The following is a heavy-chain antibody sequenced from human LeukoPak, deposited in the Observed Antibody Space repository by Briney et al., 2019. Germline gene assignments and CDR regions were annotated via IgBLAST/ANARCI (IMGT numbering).Heavy chain of an antibody. CDR3: AKVPLEYSSSPSSWFDP. Sequence: HSGGSQTLLCTASGLAFSSYDMHWVRQAPGKGLEWVAFIRYDGSNKYYADSVKGRFTISRDNSKNTLYLQMNSLRAEDTAVYYCAKVPLEYSSSPSSWFDPWGQG. CDR1: GLAFSSYD. D-gene: IGHD6-6*01. V-gene: IGHV3-30*02. J-gene: IGHJ5*02. CDR2: IRYDGSNK.